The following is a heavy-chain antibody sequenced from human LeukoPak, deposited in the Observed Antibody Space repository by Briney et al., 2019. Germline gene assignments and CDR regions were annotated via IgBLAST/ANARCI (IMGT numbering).Heavy chain of an antibody. Sequence: NTGGSLRLSCAASGFTFSDYYMSWIRQAPGKGLEWVSYISSSGSTIYYADSVKGRFTISRDNAKNSLYLQMNSLRAEDTAVYYCARESKLVPFDYWGQGTLVTVSS. CDR1: GFTFSDYY. D-gene: IGHD6-6*01. CDR2: ISSSGSTI. J-gene: IGHJ4*02. CDR3: ARESKLVPFDY. V-gene: IGHV3-11*04.